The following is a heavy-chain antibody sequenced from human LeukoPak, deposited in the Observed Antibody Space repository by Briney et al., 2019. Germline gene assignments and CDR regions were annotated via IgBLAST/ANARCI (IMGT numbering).Heavy chain of an antibody. CDR1: GFTFRNYW. J-gene: IGHJ1*01. V-gene: IGHV3-7*03. Sequence: GGSLRLSCAASGFTFRNYWMSWVRQAPGKGLEWVANIKQDGSEKYYVDSVKGRFTISRDNSKNTLYLQMNSLRAEDTAVYYCAKFMGEAVAGTLTGSPFWGFQHWGQGTLVTVSS. CDR2: IKQDGSEK. CDR3: AKFMGEAVAGTLTGSPFWGFQH. D-gene: IGHD6-19*01.